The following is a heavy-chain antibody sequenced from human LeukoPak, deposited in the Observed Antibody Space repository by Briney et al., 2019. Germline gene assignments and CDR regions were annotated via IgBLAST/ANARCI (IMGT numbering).Heavy chain of an antibody. CDR1: GFTFSSYW. Sequence: PGGSLRLSCAASGFTFSSYWMHWVRQAPGKGLVWVSRINSAGSSTAYADSVKGRFTISRDNAKNTLYLHMNSLRAEDTAVYYCTTMVQFGWGQGTLVTVSS. CDR2: INSAGSST. CDR3: TTMVQFG. V-gene: IGHV3-74*03. J-gene: IGHJ4*02. D-gene: IGHD3-10*01.